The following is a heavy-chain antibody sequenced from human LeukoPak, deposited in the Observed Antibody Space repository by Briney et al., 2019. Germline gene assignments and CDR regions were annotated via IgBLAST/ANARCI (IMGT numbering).Heavy chain of an antibody. D-gene: IGHD2-21*01. CDR2: IYSGGST. J-gene: IGHJ3*02. V-gene: IGHV3-53*01. CDR3: ARAMARGEDAFDI. CDR1: EFSVGSNY. Sequence: GGSLRLSCAASEFSVGSNYMSWVRQAPGKGLEWVSVIYSGGSTYYADSVKGRFTISRDNSKNTLYLQMNSLRAEDTAVYYCARAMARGEDAFDIWGQGTMVTVSS.